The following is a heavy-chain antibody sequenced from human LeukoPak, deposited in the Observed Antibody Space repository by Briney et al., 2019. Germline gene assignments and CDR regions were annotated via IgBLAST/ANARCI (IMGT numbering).Heavy chain of an antibody. CDR1: GFTFSSYG. J-gene: IGHJ6*02. CDR3: AKVEVVVVVPAAIRPDYYYGMDV. CDR2: ISYDGSNK. Sequence: GGSLRLFCAASGFTFSSYGMHWVRQAPVKGLEWVAVISYDGSNKYYADSVKGRFTISRDNSKNTLYLQMNSLRAEDTAVYYCAKVEVVVVVPAAIRPDYYYGMDVWGQGTTVTVSS. D-gene: IGHD2-2*01. V-gene: IGHV3-30*18.